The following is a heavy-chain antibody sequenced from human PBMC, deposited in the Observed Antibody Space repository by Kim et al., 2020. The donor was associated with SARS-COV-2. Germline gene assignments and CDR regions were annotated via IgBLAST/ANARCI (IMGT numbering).Heavy chain of an antibody. J-gene: IGHJ4*02. CDR3: TRAYNLYSSSWYDY. Sequence: YAASVNGRFTISIDDSKSIAYLQMNSLKTEDTAVYYCTRAYNLYSSSWYDYWGQGTLVTVSS. D-gene: IGHD6-13*01. V-gene: IGHV3-49*02.